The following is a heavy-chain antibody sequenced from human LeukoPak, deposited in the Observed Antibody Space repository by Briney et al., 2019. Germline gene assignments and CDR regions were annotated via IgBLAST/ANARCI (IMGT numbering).Heavy chain of an antibody. CDR1: GGSISSGGYY. V-gene: IGHV4-30-2*01. D-gene: IGHD6-13*01. Sequence: SQTLSLTCTVSGGSISSGGYYWSWIRQPPGKGLEWIGYIYHSGSTYYNPSLKSRVTISVDRSKNQSSLKLSSVTAADTAVYYCATGSIAAAGNHFDYWGQGTLVTVSS. J-gene: IGHJ4*02. CDR2: IYHSGST. CDR3: ATGSIAAAGNHFDY.